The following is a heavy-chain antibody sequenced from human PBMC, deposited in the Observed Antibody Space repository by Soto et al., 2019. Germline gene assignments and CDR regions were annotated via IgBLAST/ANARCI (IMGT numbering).Heavy chain of an antibody. J-gene: IGHJ4*02. D-gene: IGHD4-17*01. Sequence: GSLRLSFTASGFTFSSYAMGWVRQAPVKGLEWVSAISGSGGSTYYADSVKGRFTISRDNSKNTLYLQMNSLRAEDTAVYYCARVATVNTGGEYWGQGTLVAVSS. V-gene: IGHV3-23*01. CDR1: GFTFSSYA. CDR3: ARVATVNTGGEY. CDR2: ISGSGGST.